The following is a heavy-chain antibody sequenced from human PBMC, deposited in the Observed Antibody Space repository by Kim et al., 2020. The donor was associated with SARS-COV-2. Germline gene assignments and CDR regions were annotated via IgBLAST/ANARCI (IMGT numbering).Heavy chain of an antibody. CDR1: GFTFGSYA. V-gene: IGHV3-23*01. J-gene: IGHJ3*02. Sequence: GGSLRLSCAASGFTFGSYAMRWVRQAPGQGLEWVSTISGSGGSTYYADSVKGRFTISRDNSKNTLYLHMNSLRAEDTALFYCAKVRVANTIRDAFDIWG. CDR3: AKVRVANTIRDAFDI. CDR2: ISGSGGST. D-gene: IGHD3-22*01.